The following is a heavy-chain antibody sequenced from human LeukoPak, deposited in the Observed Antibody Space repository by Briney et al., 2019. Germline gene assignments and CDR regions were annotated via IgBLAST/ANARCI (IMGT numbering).Heavy chain of an antibody. CDR2: ISGGSSSI. CDR1: GFTFSGYK. Sequence: GGSLRLSCAASGFTFSGYKMNWVRQAPGKGLEWVSYISGGSSSIYYADSVKGRFTISRDNAKNSLYLQMNSLRAEDTAVYYCASGSYYPVNAFDIWGQGTMVTVSS. D-gene: IGHD1-26*01. CDR3: ASGSYYPVNAFDI. V-gene: IGHV3-48*04. J-gene: IGHJ3*02.